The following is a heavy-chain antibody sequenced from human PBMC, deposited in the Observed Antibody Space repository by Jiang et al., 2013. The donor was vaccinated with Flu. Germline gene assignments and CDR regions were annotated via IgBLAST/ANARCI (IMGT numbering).Heavy chain of an antibody. CDR2: IRFDGSNE. J-gene: IGHJ4*02. D-gene: IGHD6-13*01. Sequence: VQLLESGGGVVQPGGSLRLSCAASGFTFSSYGIHWVRQAPGKGLEWVAFIRFDGSNEYYADSVKGRFAISIDNSKNTLYLQMNSLRPEDTAVYYCAKDLGQQLVETFFDYWGQGTLVTVSS. V-gene: IGHV3-30*02. CDR1: GFTFSSYG. CDR3: AKDLGQQLVETFFDY.